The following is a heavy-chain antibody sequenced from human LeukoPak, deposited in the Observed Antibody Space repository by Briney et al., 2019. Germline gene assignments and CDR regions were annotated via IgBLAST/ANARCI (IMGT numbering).Heavy chain of an antibody. J-gene: IGHJ4*02. D-gene: IGHD3-22*01. V-gene: IGHV1-8*01. CDR3: ARGAYYYDSSGYYYVDYFDY. Sequence: ASVKVSCKASGYTFTSYDINWVRQATGQGLEWMGWMNPNSGNTGYAQKFQGRVTMTTDTSTSTAYMELRSLRSDDTAVYYCARGAYYYDSSGYYYVDYFDYWGQGTLVTVSS. CDR2: MNPNSGNT. CDR1: GYTFTSYD.